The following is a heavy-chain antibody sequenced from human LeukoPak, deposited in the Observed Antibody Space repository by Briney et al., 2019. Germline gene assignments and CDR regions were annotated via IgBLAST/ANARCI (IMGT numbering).Heavy chain of an antibody. D-gene: IGHD4-17*01. CDR1: GGSVTTYH. Sequence: SETLSLTCAVSGGSVTTYHWTWIRQPPGKGLEWIGHIHYSGGADYNPSLKSRVSMSLDTSKNQFSLKLSSVTAADTAVYYCASDGDYGDYVGSTGVVFWGQGTLVTVSS. CDR3: ASDGDYGDYVGSTGVVF. J-gene: IGHJ4*02. V-gene: IGHV4-59*04. CDR2: IHYSGGA.